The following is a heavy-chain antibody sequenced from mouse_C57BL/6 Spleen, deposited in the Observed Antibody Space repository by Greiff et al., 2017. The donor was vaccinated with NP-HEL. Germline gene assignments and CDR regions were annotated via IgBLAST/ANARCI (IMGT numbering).Heavy chain of an antibody. Sequence: EVKLVESGGDLVKPGGSLKLSCAASGFTFSSYGMSWVRQTPDKRLEWVATISSGGSYTYYPDSVKGRFTISRDNAKNTLYLQMRSLKSEDTAMYYCARHSQTGTGWYFDVWGTGTTVTVSS. CDR3: ARHSQTGTGWYFDV. J-gene: IGHJ1*03. CDR2: ISSGGSYT. CDR1: GFTFSSYG. D-gene: IGHD4-1*01. V-gene: IGHV5-6*02.